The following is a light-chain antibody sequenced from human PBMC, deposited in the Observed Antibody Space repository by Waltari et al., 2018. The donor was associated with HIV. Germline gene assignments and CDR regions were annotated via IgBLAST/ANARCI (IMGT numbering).Light chain of an antibody. J-gene: IGLJ2*01. CDR1: RSNIGSTT. CDR2: SNN. Sequence: QSVLTQPPSASGTPGQRVTISCSGSRSNIGSTTVTWYQQLPGTAPKLLIYSNNQRPSGVPDRFSGSKSGTSASLAISGLQSEVEADYYCATWDDSLNGPVFGGGTQLTVL. V-gene: IGLV1-44*01. CDR3: ATWDDSLNGPV.